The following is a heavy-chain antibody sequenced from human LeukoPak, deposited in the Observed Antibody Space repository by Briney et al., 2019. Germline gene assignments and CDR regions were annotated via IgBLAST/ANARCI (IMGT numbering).Heavy chain of an antibody. D-gene: IGHD3-22*01. Sequence: PSETLSLTCTVSGGSISSSSYYWGWIRQPPGKGLEWIGSIYYSGSTYYNPSLKSRVTISVDTSKNQFSLKLSSVTAADTAVYYCATRGYYDSSGYRRGTGTFDYWGQGTLVTVSS. V-gene: IGHV4-39*07. CDR2: IYYSGST. J-gene: IGHJ4*02. CDR1: GGSISSSSYY. CDR3: ATRGYYDSSGYRRGTGTFDY.